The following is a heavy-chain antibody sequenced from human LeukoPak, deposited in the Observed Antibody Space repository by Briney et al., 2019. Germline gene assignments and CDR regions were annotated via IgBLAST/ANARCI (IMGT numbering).Heavy chain of an antibody. Sequence: GGSLRLSCAASGFPFSTYWMHWVRQPPGKGLVWASRISPDGSSRSYADSVKGRFIISRDNAKNTLSLQMNSLTAEDTAVYYCARDGGLLPDNWGKGTLVTVSS. CDR3: ARDGGLLPDN. CDR1: GFPFSTYW. J-gene: IGHJ4*02. D-gene: IGHD2-21*02. V-gene: IGHV3-74*01. CDR2: ISPDGSSR.